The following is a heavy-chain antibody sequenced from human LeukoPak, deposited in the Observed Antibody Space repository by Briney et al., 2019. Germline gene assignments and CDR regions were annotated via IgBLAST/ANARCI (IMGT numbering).Heavy chain of an antibody. CDR2: INPSGGST. CDR1: GYTFTSYY. V-gene: IGHV1-46*01. D-gene: IGHD5-24*01. J-gene: IGHJ3*02. CDR3: ATEMAKDAFDI. Sequence: ASVKVSCKASGYTFTSYYMHWVRQAPGQGLEWMGIINPSGGSTSYAQKFQGRVTMNRDMSTSTVYMELSSLRSEDTAVYYCATEMAKDAFDIWGQGTMVTVSS.